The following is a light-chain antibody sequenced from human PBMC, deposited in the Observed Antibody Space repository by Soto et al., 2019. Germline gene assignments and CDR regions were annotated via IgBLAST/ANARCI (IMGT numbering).Light chain of an antibody. Sequence: DIVMTQSPLSLPVTPGEPASISCRSSQSLLHSNGYNYLDWYLQKKGQSPQLLIYLGSSRDSGVPDRFSGGGSGTDFTLKISRVEAEDVGIYYCMQALQNPPTFGQGTKVDIK. V-gene: IGKV2-28*01. CDR3: MQALQNPPT. CDR1: QSLLHSNGYNY. CDR2: LGS. J-gene: IGKJ1*01.